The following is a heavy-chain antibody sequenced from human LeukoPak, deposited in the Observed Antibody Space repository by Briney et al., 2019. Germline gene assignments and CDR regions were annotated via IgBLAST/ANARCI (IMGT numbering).Heavy chain of an antibody. CDR3: ARDLGPGYSSGWYVRDRYYFDY. V-gene: IGHV3-48*04. D-gene: IGHD6-19*01. Sequence: PGGSLRLSCAASGFTFSSYGMDWVRQAPGKGLEWVSYISSSSSTIYYANSVKGRFTISRDSAKNSLYLQMNSLRAEDTAVYYCARDLGPGYSSGWYVRDRYYFDYWGQGTLVTVSS. J-gene: IGHJ4*02. CDR1: GFTFSSYG. CDR2: ISSSSSTI.